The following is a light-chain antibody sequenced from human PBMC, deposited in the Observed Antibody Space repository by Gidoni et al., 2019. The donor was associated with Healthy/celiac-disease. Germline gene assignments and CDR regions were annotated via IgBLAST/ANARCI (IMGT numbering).Light chain of an antibody. Sequence: DIQMTQAPSSLSASVGDRVTITYRASQSISSYLHWYQQKPGKAPKLLIYAASSLQSGVPSRFSGSGSGTDFTLTISSLQPEDFATCYCQQSYSTPPTFGQGTKLEIK. V-gene: IGKV1-39*01. J-gene: IGKJ2*01. CDR3: QQSYSTPPT. CDR1: QSISSY. CDR2: AAS.